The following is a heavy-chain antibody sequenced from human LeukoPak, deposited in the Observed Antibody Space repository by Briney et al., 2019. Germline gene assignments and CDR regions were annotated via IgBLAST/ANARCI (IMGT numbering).Heavy chain of an antibody. V-gene: IGHV1-58*02. J-gene: IGHJ4*02. CDR2: IVVGSGNT. CDR1: GFTFTSSA. CDR3: ARDPGYGDYALGFDY. D-gene: IGHD4-17*01. Sequence: SVKVSCKASGFTFTSSAMQWVRQARGQRLEWIGWIVVGSGNTNYAQKFQERVTITRDMSTSTAYMELSSLRSDDTAVYYCARDPGYGDYALGFDYWGQGTLVTVSS.